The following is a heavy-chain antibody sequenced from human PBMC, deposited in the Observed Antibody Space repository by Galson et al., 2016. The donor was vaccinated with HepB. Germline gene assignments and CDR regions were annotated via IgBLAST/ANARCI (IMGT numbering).Heavy chain of an antibody. Sequence: CAISGDSVSSNSATWNWIRQSPSRGLEWLGRTYYRSKWYTDYAVSVKSRITINPDTSKNQFSLQLNSVTPEDTAVYYCARGVGSSWYNWFDPWGQGILVTVSS. D-gene: IGHD6-13*01. CDR1: GDSVSSNSAT. J-gene: IGHJ5*02. CDR2: TYYRSKWYT. V-gene: IGHV6-1*01. CDR3: ARGVGSSWYNWFDP.